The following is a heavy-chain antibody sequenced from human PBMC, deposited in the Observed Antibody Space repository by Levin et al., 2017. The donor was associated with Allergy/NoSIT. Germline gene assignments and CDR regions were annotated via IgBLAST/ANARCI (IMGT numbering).Heavy chain of an antibody. CDR1: GFSLSTSGVG. D-gene: IGHD2-15*01. CDR3: AHRYCGGGSCYHGKAYNWFDP. CDR2: IYWDDDK. J-gene: IGHJ5*02. Sequence: ESGPTLVKPTQTLTLTCTFSGFSLSTSGVGVGWIRQPPGKALEWLALIYWDDDKRYSPSLKSRLTITKDTSKNQVVLTMTNMDPVDTATYYCAHRYCGGGSCYHGKAYNWFDPWGQGTLVTVSS. V-gene: IGHV2-5*02.